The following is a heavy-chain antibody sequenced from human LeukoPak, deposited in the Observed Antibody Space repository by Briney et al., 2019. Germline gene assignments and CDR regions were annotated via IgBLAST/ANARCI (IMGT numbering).Heavy chain of an antibody. CDR1: GFTLSSYW. D-gene: IGHD1-14*01. CDR3: AKPAGGLGSPFDY. J-gene: IGHJ4*01. Sequence: GGSLRLSCATSGFTLSSYWMHWVRQVPGKGLEWLSRINNDGVSTSYADSVKGRFTISRDNAKNTLYLRMNSLRAEDTAVYYCAKPAGGLGSPFDYWGQGTLVTVSS. V-gene: IGHV3-74*01. CDR2: INNDGVST.